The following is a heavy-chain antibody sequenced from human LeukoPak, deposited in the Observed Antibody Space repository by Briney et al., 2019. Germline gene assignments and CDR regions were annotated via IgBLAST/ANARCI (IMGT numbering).Heavy chain of an antibody. CDR3: ARGPRGVITTGYFDY. Sequence: GGSLRLSCAASGFTFSNYYIHWVRQVPGKGLEWVAVISFDGYNEYYTDSVKGRFTISRDISKNTLFLHMNSLRAEDTAVYYCARGPRGVITTGYFDYWGQGTLVTVSS. J-gene: IGHJ4*02. V-gene: IGHV3-30*03. CDR1: GFTFSNYY. CDR2: ISFDGYNE. D-gene: IGHD3-10*01.